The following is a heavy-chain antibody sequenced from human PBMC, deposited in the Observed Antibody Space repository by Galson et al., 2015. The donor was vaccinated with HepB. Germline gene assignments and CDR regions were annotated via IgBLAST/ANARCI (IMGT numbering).Heavy chain of an antibody. D-gene: IGHD3-3*01. CDR1: GYTFTSYD. CDR3: ARGGWSIFGVVTGWFDP. V-gene: IGHV1-8*01. Sequence: SVKVSCKASGYTFTSYDINWVRQATGQGLEWMGWMNPNSGSTGYAQKFQGRATMTRNTSISTAYMELSSLRSEDTAVYYCARGGWSIFGVVTGWFDPWGQGTLVTVSS. J-gene: IGHJ5*02. CDR2: MNPNSGST.